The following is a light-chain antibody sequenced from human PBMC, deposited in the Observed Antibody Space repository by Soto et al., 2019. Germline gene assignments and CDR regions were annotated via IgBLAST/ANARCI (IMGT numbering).Light chain of an antibody. Sequence: DIQMTQSPSSLSASVGDRVTITCQASQDITNLLNWYQQKPGKAPRLLISEASHLEVGVPSRFSGRGSGTEFTFTISSLQPEDIATYYCQQYDTFPTFGQGTRLEIK. V-gene: IGKV1-33*01. J-gene: IGKJ5*01. CDR3: QQYDTFPT. CDR2: EAS. CDR1: QDITNL.